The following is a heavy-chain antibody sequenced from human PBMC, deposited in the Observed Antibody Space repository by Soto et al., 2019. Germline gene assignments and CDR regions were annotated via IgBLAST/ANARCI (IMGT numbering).Heavy chain of an antibody. CDR1: DGSITNFY. D-gene: IGHD5-12*01. CDR3: ARLQDTVVTTIEI. V-gene: IGHV4-59*01. J-gene: IGHJ3*02. CDR2: IHSSGNT. Sequence: QVQLQESGPGLVKPSETLSLTCTVSDGSITNFYWNWIRQTPGKGLEWIGHIHSSGNTGYNPSLESRVTMSVDTTKNQYSLRLTSVTTADTAVYDCARLQDTVVTTIEIWGQGTLVTVSS.